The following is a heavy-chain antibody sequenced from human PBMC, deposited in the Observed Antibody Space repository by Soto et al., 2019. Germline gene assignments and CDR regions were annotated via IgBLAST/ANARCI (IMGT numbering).Heavy chain of an antibody. D-gene: IGHD5-18*01. CDR1: GFTFSRHC. J-gene: IGHJ4*02. CDR3: ATLGGYTFGTADFDY. Sequence: GGPLRLSCAVSGFTFSRHCMGWVRQAPGRGLEWVANIKEDGSQKWYVDSVKGRLTISRDNAKYSLYLQMNSLRAEDTAVYYCATLGGYTFGTADFDYWGPGTLVTVSS. V-gene: IGHV3-7*02. CDR2: IKEDGSQK.